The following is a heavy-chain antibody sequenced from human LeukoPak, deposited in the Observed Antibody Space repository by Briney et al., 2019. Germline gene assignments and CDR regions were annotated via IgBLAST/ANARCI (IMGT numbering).Heavy chain of an antibody. V-gene: IGHV3-7*04. D-gene: IGHD2-15*01. CDR2: IKPDGSAT. CDR3: AGGGGWVFYS. CDR1: GLTFRRYW. Sequence: GGSLRLSCTAPGLTFRRYWMNWVRQAPGKGLEWVANIKPDGSATSYVDSVKGRFTISRDNVKNSVYLQMNSLRAEDTAVCYCAGGGGWVFYSWGQGTLVTVSA. J-gene: IGHJ4*02.